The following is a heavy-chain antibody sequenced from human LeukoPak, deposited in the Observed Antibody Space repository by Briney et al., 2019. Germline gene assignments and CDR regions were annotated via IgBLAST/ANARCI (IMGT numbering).Heavy chain of an antibody. Sequence: GGSLRLSCAASGFTFDDYGMSWVRQAPGKGLEWVSSITSSSSYIYYADSVKGRFTISRDNAKNSLYLQMNSLRAEDTAVYYCARDGPPLGIMQWLVPRYWGQGTLVTVSS. CDR2: ITSSSSYI. V-gene: IGHV3-21*01. CDR3: ARDGPPLGIMQWLVPRY. CDR1: GFTFDDYG. D-gene: IGHD6-19*01. J-gene: IGHJ4*02.